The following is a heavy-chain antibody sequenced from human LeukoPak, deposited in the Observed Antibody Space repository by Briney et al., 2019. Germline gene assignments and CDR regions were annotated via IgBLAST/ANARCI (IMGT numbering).Heavy chain of an antibody. J-gene: IGHJ4*02. CDR2: AGWAGGTT. V-gene: IGHV3-43*01. Sequence: GGSLRLSCATSGFNFDRYTIHWVRQAPGKGLEWVSLAGWAGGTTYYSDSVRGRFTISRDSGKNPVYLQMNSLTTDDTAFYFCAKELDTMFFDYWGQGALVTVSS. CDR1: GFNFDRYT. CDR3: AKELDTMFFDY. D-gene: IGHD5-18*01.